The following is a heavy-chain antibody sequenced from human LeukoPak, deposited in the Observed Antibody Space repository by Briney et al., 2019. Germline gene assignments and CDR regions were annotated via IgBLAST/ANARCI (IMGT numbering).Heavy chain of an antibody. CDR2: ISSSGSTI. Sequence: PGGSLRLSCAASGFTFSSYEMNWVRQAPGKGLEWVSYISSSGSTIYYADSVKGRFTISRDNAKNSLYLQTNSLRAEDTAVYYCATDRVGATTHWFDPWGQGTLVTVSS. CDR3: ATDRVGATTHWFDP. J-gene: IGHJ5*02. V-gene: IGHV3-48*03. D-gene: IGHD1-26*01. CDR1: GFTFSSYE.